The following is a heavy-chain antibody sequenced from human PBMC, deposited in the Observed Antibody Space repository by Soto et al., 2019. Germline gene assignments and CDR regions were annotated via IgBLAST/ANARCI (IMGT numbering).Heavy chain of an antibody. CDR1: GFTFSSYA. J-gene: IGHJ4*02. D-gene: IGHD6-6*01. CDR3: AKRSTSSTFDY. CDR2: ISGSDDST. V-gene: IGHV3-23*01. Sequence: EVQLLESGGGLVQPGDSLRLCCAASGFTFSSYAMSWVRQAPGKGLEWVSVISGSDDSTYYADSVKGRFTISRDNSKNTLYRQMNSLRAEDTAVYYCAKRSTSSTFDYWGQGTLVTVSS.